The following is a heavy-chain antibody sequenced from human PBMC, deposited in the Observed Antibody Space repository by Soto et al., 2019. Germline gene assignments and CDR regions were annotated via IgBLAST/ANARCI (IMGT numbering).Heavy chain of an antibody. J-gene: IGHJ6*02. CDR1: GGSISSYY. Sequence: SETLSLTCTVSGGSISSYYWSWIRQPPGKGLERIGYMYNTGSTIYNPSLKRRVTISVDTSKNQFSLKLNSVTAADTAVYYCARDLWGYCGADCYPLDVWGQGTMVTVSS. CDR3: ARDLWGYCGADCYPLDV. CDR2: MYNTGST. V-gene: IGHV4-59*01. D-gene: IGHD2-21*02.